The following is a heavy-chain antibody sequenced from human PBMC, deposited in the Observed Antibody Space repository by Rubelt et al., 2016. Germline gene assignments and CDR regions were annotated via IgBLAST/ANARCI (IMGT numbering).Heavy chain of an antibody. CDR2: RYSGGGT. D-gene: IGHD2-15*01. CDR3: ARDQPPTPRYGMDV. V-gene: IGHV3-66*01. Sequence: EVHLAESGGGLVQPGGSLRISCTASGFTVSVNYMSWIRKAPGKGLKWVSTRYSGGGTAYADSVKCRFTISRDNSKTTLYIQINCLMADDTAVYYCARDQPPTPRYGMDVWGQGTTVTVSS. CDR1: GFTVSVNY. J-gene: IGHJ6*02.